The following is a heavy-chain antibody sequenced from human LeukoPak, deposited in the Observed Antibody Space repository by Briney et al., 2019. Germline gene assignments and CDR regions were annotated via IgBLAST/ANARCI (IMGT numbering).Heavy chain of an antibody. J-gene: IGHJ4*02. Sequence: PSQTLSLTCTVSGGSIGSGGDYWNWIRQYPGKGLEWIGYIYYSGSTYYNPSLKSRLTISVDTSKKQFSLKLDSVTAADTAVYYCAREGSGSYLDYWGQGTLVTVSP. CDR3: AREGSGSYLDY. V-gene: IGHV4-31*03. D-gene: IGHD1-26*01. CDR2: IYYSGST. CDR1: GGSIGSGGDY.